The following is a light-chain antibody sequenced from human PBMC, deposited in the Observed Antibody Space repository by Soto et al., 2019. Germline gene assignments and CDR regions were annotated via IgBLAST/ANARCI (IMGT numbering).Light chain of an antibody. CDR3: QEYGSSPYS. Sequence: EIVLTQSPGTLSLSPGERATHSCRAIQSVCSSYLAWYQQKPGQAPRLLIYGASSRATGIPDRFSGSGSGTDFTLTISRLEPEDFAVYYCQEYGSSPYSFGGGTKVEMK. CDR1: QSVCSSY. CDR2: GAS. J-gene: IGKJ4*01. V-gene: IGKV3-20*01.